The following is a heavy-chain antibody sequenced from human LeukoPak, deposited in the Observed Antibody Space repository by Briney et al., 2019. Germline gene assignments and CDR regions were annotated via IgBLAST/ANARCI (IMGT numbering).Heavy chain of an antibody. CDR3: ARTPSTITPDY. CDR2: INHSGST. D-gene: IGHD5-12*01. J-gene: IGHJ4*02. Sequence: WIREINHSGSTNYNPSLKSRVTISVDTSKNQFSLKLSSVTAADTAVYYCARTPSTITPDYWGQGTLVTVSS. V-gene: IGHV4-34*01.